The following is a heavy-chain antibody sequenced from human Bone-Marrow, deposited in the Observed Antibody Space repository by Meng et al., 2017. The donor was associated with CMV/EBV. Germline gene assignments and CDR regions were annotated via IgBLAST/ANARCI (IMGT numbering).Heavy chain of an antibody. Sequence: ASVKVSCKASGYTFTGYYMHWVRQAPGQGLEWMGWINPNSGGTNYAQKFQGRVTMTRDTSISTAYMELSRLRSDDTAVYYCARDPVAARRVVYYYYGMDVWGQGTTVTFSS. V-gene: IGHV1-2*02. J-gene: IGHJ6*02. D-gene: IGHD6-6*01. CDR3: ARDPVAARRVVYYYYGMDV. CDR2: INPNSGGT. CDR1: GYTFTGYY.